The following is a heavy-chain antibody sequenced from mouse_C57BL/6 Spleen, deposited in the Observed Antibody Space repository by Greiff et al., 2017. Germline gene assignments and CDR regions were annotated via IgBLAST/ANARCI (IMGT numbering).Heavy chain of an antibody. J-gene: IGHJ2*01. CDR1: GYTFTDYY. CDR2: INPNNGGT. CDR3: VTNFDY. Sequence: VQLQQSGPELVKPGASVKISCKASGYTFTDYYMNWVKQSHGKSLEWIGDINPNNGGTSYNEKFKGKATLTVDKSSSTAYMELRSLTSEDSAVYYCVTNFDYWGQGTTLTVSS. V-gene: IGHV1-26*01.